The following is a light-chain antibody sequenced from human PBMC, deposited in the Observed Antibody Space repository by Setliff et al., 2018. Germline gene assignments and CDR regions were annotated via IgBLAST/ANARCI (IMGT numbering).Light chain of an antibody. CDR2: DVS. CDR3: SAYTSSSTYV. V-gene: IGLV2-14*03. J-gene: IGLJ1*01. CDR1: SSDVGAYDL. Sequence: QSALLTQPASVSGSPGQSITIPCSGTSSDVGAYDLVSWYKQHPGKAPKLIISDVSNRPSGVSNRFSGSKSGNTASLTISGLQAEDEADYYCSAYTSSSTYVFGTGTKVTVL.